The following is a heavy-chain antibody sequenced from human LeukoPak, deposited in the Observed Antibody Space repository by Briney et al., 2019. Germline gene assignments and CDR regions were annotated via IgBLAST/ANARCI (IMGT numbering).Heavy chain of an antibody. J-gene: IGHJ6*02. V-gene: IGHV4-30-2*01. CDR2: INHSGST. D-gene: IGHD2-15*01. CDR3: ARGSGPPRGTVVVAATPHYYYGMDV. CDR1: GGSISSGGYY. Sequence: SQTLSLTCTVSGGSISSGGYYWSWIRQPPGKGLEWIGEINHSGSTNYNPSLKSRVTISVDTSKNQFSLKLSSVTAADTAVYYCARGSGPPRGTVVVAATPHYYYGMDVWGQGTTVTVS.